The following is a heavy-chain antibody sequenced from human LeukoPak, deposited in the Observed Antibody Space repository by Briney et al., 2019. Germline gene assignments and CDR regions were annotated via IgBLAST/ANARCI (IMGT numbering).Heavy chain of an antibody. V-gene: IGHV4-31*03. Sequence: SQTLSLTCTVSGGSISSGGYYWSWIRQHPGQGLEWIGYIYYSGSTYYNPSLKSRVTISVDTSKNQFSLKLSSVTAADTAVYYCARERRSDYGMDVWGQGTTVTVSS. CDR1: GGSISSGGYY. CDR2: IYYSGST. J-gene: IGHJ6*02. CDR3: ARERRSDYGMDV.